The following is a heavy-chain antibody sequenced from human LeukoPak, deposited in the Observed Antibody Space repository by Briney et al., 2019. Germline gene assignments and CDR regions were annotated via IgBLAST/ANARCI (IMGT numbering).Heavy chain of an antibody. CDR3: ARRTMVRGWV. CDR2: IYYSGST. V-gene: IGHV4-39*01. D-gene: IGHD3-10*01. J-gene: IGHJ4*02. CDR1: GGSISSSSYY. Sequence: TPSETLSLTCTVSGGSISSSSYYWGWIRQPPGKGLEWIGSIYYSGSTYYNPSLKSRVTISVDTSKNQFSLKLSSVTAADTAVYYCARRTMVRGWVWGQGTLVTVSS.